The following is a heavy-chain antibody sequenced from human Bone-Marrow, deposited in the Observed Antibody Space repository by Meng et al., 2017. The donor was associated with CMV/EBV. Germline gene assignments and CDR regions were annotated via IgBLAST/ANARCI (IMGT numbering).Heavy chain of an antibody. CDR3: ARGFQWLVP. V-gene: IGHV3-21*06. CDR2: ISSGSDYI. CDR1: GFTFSTNS. D-gene: IGHD6-19*01. Sequence: GGSLRLSCAASGFTFSTNSMNWVRQAPGKALEWVSSISSGSDYIYYPDSVRGRFTVSRDNAKNLMYLQMNSLRAEDTAVYYCARGFQWLVPWGQGTLVTVSS. J-gene: IGHJ5*02.